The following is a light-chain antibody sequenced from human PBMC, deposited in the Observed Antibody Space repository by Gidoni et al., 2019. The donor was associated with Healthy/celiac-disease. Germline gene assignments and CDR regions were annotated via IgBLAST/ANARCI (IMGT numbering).Light chain of an antibody. CDR1: QSIGSS. V-gene: IGKV6-21*01. CDR3: RQSSSLPWT. J-gene: IGKJ1*01. CDR2: YAS. Sequence: EIVLHQCPGLQSVTPKEKVTTTCPASQSIGSSLHWYQHPPDQSPKLLIKYASHSFSGVPSRFSGSGSGTGFTLPIKSLKAEDAATDYCRQSSSLPWTFGQGTKVEIK.